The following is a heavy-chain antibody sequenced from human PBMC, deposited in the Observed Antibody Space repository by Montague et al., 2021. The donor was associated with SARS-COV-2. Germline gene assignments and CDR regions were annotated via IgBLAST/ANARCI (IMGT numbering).Heavy chain of an antibody. CDR1: GGSVSSGSYY. D-gene: IGHD3-3*01. Sequence: SDTLSLTCTVSGGSVSSGSYYWSWIRQPPGKGLEWIGYIYYSGSTNYNPSLKSRVTISVDTSENQFSLKLSSVTAADTAVYYCARDPWHITIFGVVTRYGRDVWGQGTAVTVSS. CDR2: IYYSGST. CDR3: ARDPWHITIFGVVTRYGRDV. J-gene: IGHJ6*02. V-gene: IGHV4-61*01.